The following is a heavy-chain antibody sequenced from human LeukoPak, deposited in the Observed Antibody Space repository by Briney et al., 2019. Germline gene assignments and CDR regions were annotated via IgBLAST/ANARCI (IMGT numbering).Heavy chain of an antibody. CDR3: ARDRHSSGWWDYYYGMDV. Sequence: GGSLRLSCAASGFTFSRSSMSWVRQAPGKGLEWVSVIYSGGSTYYADSVKGRFTISRDNSKNTLYLQMNSLRAEDTAVYYCARDRHSSGWWDYYYGMDVWGQGTTVTVSS. CDR1: GFTFSRSS. D-gene: IGHD6-19*01. J-gene: IGHJ6*02. V-gene: IGHV3-66*01. CDR2: IYSGGST.